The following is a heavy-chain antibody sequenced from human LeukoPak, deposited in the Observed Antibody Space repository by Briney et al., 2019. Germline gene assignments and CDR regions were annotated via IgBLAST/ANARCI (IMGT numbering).Heavy chain of an antibody. CDR1: GYTFTSYG. J-gene: IGHJ6*02. CDR3: ARARYSSSPPDV. D-gene: IGHD6-6*01. Sequence: ASVTVSCTASGYTFTSYGITWVRQAPGQGLEWMGWISAYNGNTNYAQDLQGRVTMTTDTSTSTAYMELRSLRSDDTAVFYCARARYSSSPPDVWGQGTTVTVSS. CDR2: ISAYNGNT. V-gene: IGHV1-18*01.